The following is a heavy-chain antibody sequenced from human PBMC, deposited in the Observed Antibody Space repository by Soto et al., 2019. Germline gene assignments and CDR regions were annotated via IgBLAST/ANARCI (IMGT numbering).Heavy chain of an antibody. V-gene: IGHV3-66*01. D-gene: IGHD2-15*01. CDR3: ARAQCSGASCYFVA. CDR2: IYMGGNT. Sequence: EVHLVESGGGLVQPGGSLRLSCVASGFVVTSNYMSWVRQGPGKGLHWVSVIYMGGNTNYADSVKGRFTISRDNYKNSVSLQITSLRVEDTAIYYFARAQCSGASCYFVARGKETLVTVSS. CDR1: GFVVTSNY. J-gene: IGHJ4*02.